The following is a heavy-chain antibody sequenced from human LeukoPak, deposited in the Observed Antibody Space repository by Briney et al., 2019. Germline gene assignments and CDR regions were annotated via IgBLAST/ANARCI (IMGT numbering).Heavy chain of an antibody. V-gene: IGHV3-48*01. J-gene: IGHJ4*02. Sequence: GGSLRLSCAASGFTFSSYSMNWVRQAPGKGLEWVSYIGSSSSTIYYADSVKGRFTISRDNAKNSLYLQMNSLRAEDTAVYYCARTYGRLYYFDYWGQGTLVTVSS. CDR3: ARTYGRLYYFDY. CDR2: IGSSSSTI. D-gene: IGHD3-10*01. CDR1: GFTFSSYS.